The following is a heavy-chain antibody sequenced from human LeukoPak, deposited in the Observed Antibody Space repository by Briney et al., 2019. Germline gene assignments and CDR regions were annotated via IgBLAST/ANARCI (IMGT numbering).Heavy chain of an antibody. CDR3: TRDQDGGYGYYYYYYMDV. CDR1: GFTFSNAW. Sequence: PGGSLRLSCAASGFTFSNAWMSWVRQAPGKGLEWVGRIKSKTDGGTTDYAAPVKGRYTISRDDSKSIAYLQMNSLKTEDTAVYYCTRDQDGGYGYYYYYYMDVWGKGTTVTVSS. J-gene: IGHJ6*03. CDR2: IKSKTDGGTT. V-gene: IGHV3-15*01. D-gene: IGHD5-12*01.